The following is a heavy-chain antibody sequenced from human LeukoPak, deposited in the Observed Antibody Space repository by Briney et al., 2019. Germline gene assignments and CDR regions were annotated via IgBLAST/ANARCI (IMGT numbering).Heavy chain of an antibody. V-gene: IGHV6-1*01. CDR3: ARGWARDGFNI. D-gene: IGHD6-13*01. J-gene: IGHJ3*02. CDR2: TYYRSKWYY. CDR1: GDSVSSNSAA. Sequence: SQTLSLTCAISGDSVSSNSAAWNWIRQSPSRGLEWLGRTYYRSKWYYDYATSVKGRITINPDTSKNQFSLQLSSVTSEDTAVYYCARGWARDGFNIWSQGTMVTLSS.